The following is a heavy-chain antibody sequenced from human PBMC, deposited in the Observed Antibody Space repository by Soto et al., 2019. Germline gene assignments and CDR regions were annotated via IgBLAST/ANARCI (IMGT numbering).Heavy chain of an antibody. Sequence: QVQLVQSGAEVKKPGSSVKVSCMASGGTFSSYAISWVRQAPGQGLEWMGGIIPIFGTANYAQKFQGRVTITAYKSTSTAYVELSSLRAEGTAVYYCASGYSSSSSFALDYWGQGTLVTVSS. CDR1: GGTFSSYA. CDR3: ASGYSSSSSFALDY. D-gene: IGHD6-6*01. CDR2: IIPIFGTA. V-gene: IGHV1-69*06. J-gene: IGHJ4*02.